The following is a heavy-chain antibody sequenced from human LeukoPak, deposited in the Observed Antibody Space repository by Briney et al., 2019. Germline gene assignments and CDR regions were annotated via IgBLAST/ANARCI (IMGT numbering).Heavy chain of an antibody. D-gene: IGHD3-10*01. Sequence: SQTLSLTCAISGDSVSSNSAAWNWIRQSPSRGLEWLGRTYYRSKWYNDYAVSVKSRITIDPDTSENQFSLQLNSVTPDDTAVYYFARDIWAVAGEYYFDYWGQGTLVTVSS. CDR3: ARDIWAVAGEYYFDY. CDR1: GDSVSSNSAA. V-gene: IGHV6-1*01. J-gene: IGHJ4*02. CDR2: TYYRSKWYN.